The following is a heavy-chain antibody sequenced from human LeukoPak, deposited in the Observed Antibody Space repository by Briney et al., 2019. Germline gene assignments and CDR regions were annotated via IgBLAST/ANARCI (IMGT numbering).Heavy chain of an antibody. V-gene: IGHV4-31*03. D-gene: IGHD6-13*01. J-gene: IGHJ4*02. CDR1: GDSISSGGYH. CDR3: ARVKYTSSWHPVDF. Sequence: PSQTLSLTCTVSGDSISSGGYHWNWIRQRPGKGLKWLGYIYDSGSTYYSPSLKSRLTISVDTSKNQFSLRLNSVTAADTAEYYCARVKYTSSWHPVDFWGQGALVSVSS. CDR2: IYDSGST.